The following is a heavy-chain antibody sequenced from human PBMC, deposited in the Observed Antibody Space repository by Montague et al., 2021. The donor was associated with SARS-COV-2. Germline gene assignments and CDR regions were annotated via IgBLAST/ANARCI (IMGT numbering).Heavy chain of an antibody. D-gene: IGHD6-13*01. CDR1: GLPLSTSGLC. V-gene: IGHV2-70*01. Sequence: TLSLTCTLSGLPLSTSGLCVGWIRQPPGKALEWLALTDWDDXXXYXXXXKTRLSISKDTSKNQVVLTMANMEPVDTATYYCARIPNDSWYVSYFDYWGQGILVTVSS. J-gene: IGHJ4*02. CDR2: TDWDDXX. CDR3: ARIPNDSWYVSYFDY.